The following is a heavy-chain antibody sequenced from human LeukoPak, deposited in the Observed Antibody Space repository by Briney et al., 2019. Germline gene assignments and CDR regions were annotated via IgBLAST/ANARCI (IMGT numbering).Heavy chain of an antibody. J-gene: IGHJ4*02. CDR2: INHSGST. CDR1: GGSFSGYY. CDR3: ARYSAPAASYFDY. Sequence: PSETLSLTCAVYGGSFSGYYWSWIRQPPGKGLEWIGEINHSGSTNYNPSLKSRVTISVDTSKNQFSLKLSSVTAADTAVYHCARYSAPAASYFDYWGQGTLVTVSS. D-gene: IGHD2-2*01. V-gene: IGHV4-34*01.